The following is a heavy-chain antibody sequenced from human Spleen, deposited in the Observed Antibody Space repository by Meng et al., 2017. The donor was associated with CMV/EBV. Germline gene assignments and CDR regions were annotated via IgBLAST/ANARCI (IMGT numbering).Heavy chain of an antibody. CDR3: ARVERYSSSSPYVY. V-gene: IGHV3-21*05. D-gene: IGHD6-6*01. J-gene: IGHJ4*02. CDR1: GFTFRTYS. CDR2: ISGSTTDI. Sequence: GGSLRLSCAVSGFTFRTYSMNWVRQAPGKGLEWISYISGSTTDIFYADSVKGRFTISRDNARNSLYLQMNSLRAEDTALYYCARVERYSSSSPYVYWGRGTLVTVSS.